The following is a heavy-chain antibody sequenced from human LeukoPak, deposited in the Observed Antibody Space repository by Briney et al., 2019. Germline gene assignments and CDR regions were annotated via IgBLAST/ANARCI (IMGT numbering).Heavy chain of an antibody. CDR3: ARDHIVATTIVQYNWFDP. V-gene: IGHV4-34*01. J-gene: IGHJ5*02. CDR2: INHSGST. CDR1: GGSFSGYY. Sequence: PSETLSLTCAVYGGSFSGYYWSWIRQPPGKGLEWIGEINHSGSTNYNPSLKSRVTISVDTSKNQFSLKLISVTAADTAVYYCARDHIVATTIVQYNWFDPWGQGTLVTVSS. D-gene: IGHD5-12*01.